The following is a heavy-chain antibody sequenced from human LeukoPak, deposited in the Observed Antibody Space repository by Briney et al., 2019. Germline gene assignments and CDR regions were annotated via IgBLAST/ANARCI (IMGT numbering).Heavy chain of an antibody. CDR3: AREVFGVVTPGHYYYMDV. CDR1: GGSFSGYY. V-gene: IGHV4-34*01. Sequence: SGTLSLTCAVYGGSFSGYYWSWIRQPPGKGLEWIGEINHSGSTNYNPSLKSRVTISVDTSKNQFSLKLSSVTAADTAVYYCAREVFGVVTPGHYYYMDVWGKGTTVTVSS. CDR2: INHSGST. J-gene: IGHJ6*03. D-gene: IGHD3-3*01.